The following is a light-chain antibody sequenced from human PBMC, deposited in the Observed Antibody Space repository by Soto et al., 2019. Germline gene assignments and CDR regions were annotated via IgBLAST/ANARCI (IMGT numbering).Light chain of an antibody. CDR3: QQSYSRPRT. CDR1: QSISTY. J-gene: IGKJ1*01. CDR2: AAS. Sequence: GDRVTITCRASQSISTYLNWYQQKPGKAPNLLIYAASNLESGVPSRFSGSGSGTDFTLTISSLQPEDFATYFCQQSYSRPRTFGQGTKVDIK. V-gene: IGKV1-39*01.